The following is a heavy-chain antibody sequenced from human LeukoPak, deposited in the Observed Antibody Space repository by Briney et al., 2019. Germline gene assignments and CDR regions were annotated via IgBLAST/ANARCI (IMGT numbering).Heavy chain of an antibody. J-gene: IGHJ4*02. D-gene: IGHD3-9*01. CDR2: INPNSGGT. Sequence: GASVKVPCKASGYTFTGYYMHWVRQAPGQGLEWMGWINPNSGGTNYAQKFQGRVTMTRDTSISTAYMELSRLRSDDTAVYYCARDYYDILTGYYAGFDYWGQGTLVTVSS. V-gene: IGHV1-2*02. CDR3: ARDYYDILTGYYAGFDY. CDR1: GYTFTGYY.